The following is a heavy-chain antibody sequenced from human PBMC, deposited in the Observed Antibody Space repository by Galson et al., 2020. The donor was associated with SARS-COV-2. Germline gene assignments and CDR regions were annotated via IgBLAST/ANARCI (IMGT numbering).Heavy chain of an antibody. CDR3: AREGLYYYDSSGYLNHAFDI. V-gene: IGHV4-59*01. J-gene: IGHJ3*02. Sequence: SETLSLTCTVSGGSISSYYWSWIRQHPGKGLEWIGSIHYSGSTNYNPSLKSRVTIPVDPSKNQFSLKLSSVTAADTAVYYCAREGLYYYDSSGYLNHAFDIWGQGTMVTVSS. CDR1: GGSISSYY. CDR2: IHYSGST. D-gene: IGHD3-22*01.